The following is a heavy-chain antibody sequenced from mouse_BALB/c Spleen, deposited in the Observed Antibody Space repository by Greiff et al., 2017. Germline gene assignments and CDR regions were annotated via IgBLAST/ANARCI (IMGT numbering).Heavy chain of an antibody. CDR1: GFSLTSYG. V-gene: IGHV2-6-2*01. CDR3: ARQNYGNYEYFDV. Sequence: VKLMESGPDLVAPSQSLSITCTVSGFSLTSYGVHWVRQPPGKGLEWLVVIWSDGSTTYNSALKSRLSISKDNSKSQVFLKMNSLQTDDTAMYYCARQNYGNYEYFDVWGAGTTVTVSS. J-gene: IGHJ1*01. D-gene: IGHD2-1*01. CDR2: IWSDGST.